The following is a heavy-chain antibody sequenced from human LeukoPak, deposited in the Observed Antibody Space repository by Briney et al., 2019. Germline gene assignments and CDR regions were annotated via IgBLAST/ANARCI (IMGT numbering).Heavy chain of an antibody. CDR1: GFTFSKYW. J-gene: IGHJ4*02. CDR2: INTDGTVT. CDR3: ATKQWLAPPPDS. V-gene: IGHV3-74*01. D-gene: IGHD6-19*01. Sequence: GGSLRLSCAASGFTFSKYWMLWVRQAPGKGLESVSRINTDGTVTTYADSVKGRFTVSRDNADNTMFPQMNSVRNEDTAVYYCATKQWLAPPPDSWGQGTPVTVSS.